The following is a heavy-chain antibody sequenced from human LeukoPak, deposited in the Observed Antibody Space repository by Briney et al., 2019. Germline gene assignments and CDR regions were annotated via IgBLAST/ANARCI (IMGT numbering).Heavy chain of an antibody. Sequence: PGGSLRLSCAASGFTFSSYWMSWVRQAPGKGLEWVAVISYDGSNKYYADSVKGRFTISRDNSKNTLYLQMNSLRAEDTAVYYCAKEMYQTRSNIVVVPAAQFDYWGQGTLVTVSS. J-gene: IGHJ4*02. V-gene: IGHV3-30*18. CDR2: ISYDGSNK. CDR1: GFTFSSYW. D-gene: IGHD2-2*01. CDR3: AKEMYQTRSNIVVVPAAQFDY.